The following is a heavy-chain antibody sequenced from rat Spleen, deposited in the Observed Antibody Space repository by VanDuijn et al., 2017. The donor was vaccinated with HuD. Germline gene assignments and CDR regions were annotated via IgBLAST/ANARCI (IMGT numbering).Heavy chain of an antibody. V-gene: IGHV1-57*01. Sequence: QVQLQQSGAELAKPGSSVKISCKASGYTFSSYTMHWIKQTTGQALEWIGYIAPGNGGTKYNEKFKDKATLTIDKSSSTAYMQITGLTPVDTAVYYCAKRGYEHTTDSLAYWGQGTLVTVSS. CDR2: IAPGNGGT. D-gene: IGHD1-6*01. CDR3: AKRGYEHTTDSLAY. CDR1: GYTFSSYT. J-gene: IGHJ3*01.